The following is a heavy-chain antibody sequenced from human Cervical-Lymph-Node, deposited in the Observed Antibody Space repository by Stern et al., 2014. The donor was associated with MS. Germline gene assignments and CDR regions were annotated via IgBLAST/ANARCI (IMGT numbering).Heavy chain of an antibody. D-gene: IGHD4-11*01. V-gene: IGHV3-21*01. CDR2: ITSSSSYI. Sequence: EVQLVESGGGLVKPGGSLRLSCAASGFPFSSDSMNWVRQASGKGLEWASSITSSSSYIGYADAVEGRFTNSRDNAKNSRYLQMNSLRAEDTAVYYCARETVTLDYGMDVWGQGTTVTVSS. J-gene: IGHJ6*02. CDR1: GFPFSSDS. CDR3: ARETVTLDYGMDV.